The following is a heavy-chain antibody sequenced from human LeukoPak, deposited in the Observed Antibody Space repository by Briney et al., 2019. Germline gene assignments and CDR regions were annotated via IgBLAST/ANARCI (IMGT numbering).Heavy chain of an antibody. CDR2: ISGSGGST. CDR1: GFTVSSNY. Sequence: GGSLRLSCAASGFTVSSNYMSWVRQAPGKGLEWVSAISGSGGSTYYADSVKGRFTISRDNSKNTLYLQMNSLRAEDTAVYYCAKDLRYCSSTSCYTDAFDIWGQGTMVTVSS. V-gene: IGHV3-23*01. J-gene: IGHJ3*02. D-gene: IGHD2-2*02. CDR3: AKDLRYCSSTSCYTDAFDI.